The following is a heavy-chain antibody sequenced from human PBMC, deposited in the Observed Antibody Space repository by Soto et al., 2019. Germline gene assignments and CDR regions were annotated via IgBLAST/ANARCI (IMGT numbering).Heavy chain of an antibody. Sequence: GGSLRLSCAASGFTVSGSAMHWVRQASGKGLEWVGRIRSKANSYATAYAASVKGRFTISRDDSKNTAYLQMNSLETEDKAVYYCTRWSEYYGMDVWGRGTTVTVSS. CDR2: IRSKANSYAT. V-gene: IGHV3-73*01. CDR1: GFTVSGSA. J-gene: IGHJ6*02. CDR3: TRWSEYYGMDV. D-gene: IGHD2-15*01.